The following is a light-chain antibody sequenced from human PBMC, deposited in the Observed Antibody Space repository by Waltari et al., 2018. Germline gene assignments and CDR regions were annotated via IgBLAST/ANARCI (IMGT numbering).Light chain of an antibody. Sequence: QSALTQPASVSGSPGQTITISCTGTSNDIGGHNYVSWYQQHPGKAPKLMIYDVVKRPSGVSNRFSGSKSGNTASLTISGLQAEDDAIYYCSSYASSKFGGGTKLTVL. V-gene: IGLV2-14*01. CDR1: SNDIGGHNY. CDR3: SSYASSK. J-gene: IGLJ2*01. CDR2: DVV.